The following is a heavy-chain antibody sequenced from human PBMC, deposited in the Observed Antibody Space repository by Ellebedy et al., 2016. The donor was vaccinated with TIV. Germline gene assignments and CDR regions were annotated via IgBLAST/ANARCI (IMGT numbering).Heavy chain of an antibody. CDR3: ARGMGITTVYYYFAMDV. CDR1: GYTFTDYY. D-gene: IGHD3-22*01. CDR2: INPNIGYT. J-gene: IGHJ6*02. V-gene: IGHV1-2*04. Sequence: AASVKVSCKASGYTFTDYYIHWVRQAPGQGLEWMGWINPNIGYTNYAQKFQGWVTMTWDTSISTAYMELSRLRSDDTAVYYCARGMGITTVYYYFAMDVWGHGTTVTVSS.